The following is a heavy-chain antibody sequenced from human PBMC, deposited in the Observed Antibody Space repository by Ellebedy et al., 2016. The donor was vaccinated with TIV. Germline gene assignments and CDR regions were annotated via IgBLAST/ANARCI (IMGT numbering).Heavy chain of an antibody. Sequence: DSVKGRFTISRDNAKNSLYLQMNSLRAEDTAVFYCAGELAAAGFFDYWGRGTLVTVSS. J-gene: IGHJ4*02. V-gene: IGHV3-7*01. D-gene: IGHD6-13*01. CDR3: AGELAAAGFFDY.